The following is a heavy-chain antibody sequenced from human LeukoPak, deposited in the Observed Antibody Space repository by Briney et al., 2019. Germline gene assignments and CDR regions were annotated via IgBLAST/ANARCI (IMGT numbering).Heavy chain of an antibody. CDR3: ARGRVGLRLGELSLPWYFDL. J-gene: IGHJ2*01. CDR1: GGSISSYY. Sequence: SETLSLTCTVSGGSISSYYWSWIRQPPGKGLEWIGYIYYSGSTYYNPSLKSRVTISVDTSKNQFSLNLSSVTAADTAVYYCARGRVGLRLGELSLPWYFDLWGRGTLVTVSS. CDR2: IYYSGST. D-gene: IGHD3-16*02. V-gene: IGHV4-59*12.